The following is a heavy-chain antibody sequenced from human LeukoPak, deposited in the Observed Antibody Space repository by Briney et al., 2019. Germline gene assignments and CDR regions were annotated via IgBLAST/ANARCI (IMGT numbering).Heavy chain of an antibody. J-gene: IGHJ4*02. D-gene: IGHD6-13*01. Sequence: SETLSLTCTVSGGSISSSSYYWGWIRQPPGTGLEWIGSIYYSGSTYYNPSLKSRVTISVDTSKNQFSLKLSSVTAADTAVYYCARVQLVPAPGFDYWGQGTLVTVSS. CDR1: GGSISSSSYY. V-gene: IGHV4-39*07. CDR2: IYYSGST. CDR3: ARVQLVPAPGFDY.